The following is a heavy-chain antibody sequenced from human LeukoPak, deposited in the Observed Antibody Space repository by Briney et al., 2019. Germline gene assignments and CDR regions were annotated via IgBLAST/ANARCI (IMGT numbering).Heavy chain of an antibody. CDR2: ISSSSSYI. CDR3: ARVVAAGLSRPSTIYSSGPGYYYYMDV. Sequence: PGGSLRLSCAASGFTFSSYGMSWVRQAPGKGLEWVSSISSSSSYIYYADSVKGRFTISRDNAKNSLYPQVNSLRAEDTAVYYCARVVAAGLSRPSTIYSSGPGYYYYMDVWGKGTTVTISS. CDR1: GFTFSSYG. J-gene: IGHJ6*03. V-gene: IGHV3-21*01. D-gene: IGHD5-24*01.